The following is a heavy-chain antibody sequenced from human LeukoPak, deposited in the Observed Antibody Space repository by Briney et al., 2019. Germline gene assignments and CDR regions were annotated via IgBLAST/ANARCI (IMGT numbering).Heavy chain of an antibody. D-gene: IGHD3-16*02. CDR1: GGSFSGYY. CDR3: ARGRYRFDY. V-gene: IGHV4-34*01. J-gene: IGHJ4*02. CDR2: INHSGST. Sequence: PSETLSLACAVYGGSFSGYYWSWIRQPPGKGLEWIGEINHSGSTNYNPSLKSRVTISVDTSKNQFSLKLSSVTAADTAVYYCARGRYRFDYWGQGTLVTVSS.